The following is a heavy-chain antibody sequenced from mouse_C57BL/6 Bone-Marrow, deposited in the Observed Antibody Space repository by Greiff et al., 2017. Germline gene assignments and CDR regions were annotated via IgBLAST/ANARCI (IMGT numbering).Heavy chain of an antibody. CDR3: ARVGFAY. V-gene: IGHV3-6*01. CDR1: GYSITSGYY. J-gene: IGHJ3*01. CDR2: ISYDGSN. Sequence: ESGPGLVKPSQSLSLTCSVTGYSITSGYYWNWIRQFPGNKLEWMGYISYDGSNNYNPSLKNRISITRDTSKNQFFLKLNSVTTEDTATYYCARVGFAYWGQGTLVTVSA.